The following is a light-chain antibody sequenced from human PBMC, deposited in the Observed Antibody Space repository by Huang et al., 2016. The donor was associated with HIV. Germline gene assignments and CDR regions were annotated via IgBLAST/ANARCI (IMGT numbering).Light chain of an antibody. V-gene: IGKV1-17*03. Sequence: DIQMTQSPSAMSASVGDKVTIPCRASQAISNYVVWFQQKPGRAPKRLIYAASSLQSGVPSRFSGSGYGTKFTLTITSLQPEDFATYYCLQHHAYPRTFGPGTKVEVK. CDR2: AAS. CDR3: LQHHAYPRT. J-gene: IGKJ1*01. CDR1: QAISNY.